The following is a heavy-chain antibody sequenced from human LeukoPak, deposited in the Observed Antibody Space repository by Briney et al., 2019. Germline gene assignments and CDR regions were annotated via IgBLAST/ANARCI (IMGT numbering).Heavy chain of an antibody. V-gene: IGHV3-53*01. CDR2: IYSGGTT. CDR1: GFTVGTKY. D-gene: IGHD6-19*01. CDR3: AKEPITVAGNELGY. Sequence: PGGSPRLSCAASGFTVGTKYMNWVRQAPGKGLEWVSIIYSGGTTYYADSVKGRFTISRDTSKNTLSLQMNSLRAEDTAVYYCAKEPITVAGNELGYSGQGTLVTVSS. J-gene: IGHJ4*02.